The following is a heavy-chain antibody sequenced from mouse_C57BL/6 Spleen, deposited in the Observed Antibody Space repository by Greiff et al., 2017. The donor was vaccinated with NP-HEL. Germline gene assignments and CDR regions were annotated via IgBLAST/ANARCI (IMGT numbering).Heavy chain of an antibody. D-gene: IGHD2-1*01. Sequence: VQLQQSGPELVKPGASVKISCKASGYTFTDYYMNWVKQSHGKSLEWIGDINPNNGGTSYNQKFKGKATLTVDKSSSTAYMELRSLTSEDSAVYYCARYYYGNYVGFAYWGQGTLVTVSA. CDR2: INPNNGGT. V-gene: IGHV1-26*01. J-gene: IGHJ3*01. CDR1: GYTFTDYY. CDR3: ARYYYGNYVGFAY.